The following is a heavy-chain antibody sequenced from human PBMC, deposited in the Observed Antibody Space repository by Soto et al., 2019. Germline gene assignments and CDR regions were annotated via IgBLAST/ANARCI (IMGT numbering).Heavy chain of an antibody. J-gene: IGHJ6*02. Sequence: EVQLLESGGGLVQPGGSLRLSCAASGFTFSYYTMSWVRQAPGKGLEWVSGISGSGDTIYYADSVKGRFTISRDNSKNTLYLQMNSLRADDTAVYYCADPVPDSTHYDYYDMDVWGQGTTVTVSS. CDR1: GFTFSYYT. V-gene: IGHV3-23*01. CDR2: ISGSGDTI. D-gene: IGHD2-2*01. CDR3: ADPVPDSTHYDYYDMDV.